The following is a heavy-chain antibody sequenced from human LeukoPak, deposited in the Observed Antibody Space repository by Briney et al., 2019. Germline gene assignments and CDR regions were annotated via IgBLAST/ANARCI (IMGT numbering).Heavy chain of an antibody. CDR2: SNPSGGST. D-gene: IGHD3-10*01. J-gene: IGHJ4*02. CDR1: GYIFTNYY. Sequence: ASVQVSCKASGYIFTNYYMHWVRQAPGQGLEWMGTSNPSGGSTTYAQKFQGRVTMTRDTSTSTVYMELSSLRSEDTAVYYCARDHGSAYYRAPRHWGQGTLVTVSS. CDR3: ARDHGSAYYRAPRH. V-gene: IGHV1-46*01.